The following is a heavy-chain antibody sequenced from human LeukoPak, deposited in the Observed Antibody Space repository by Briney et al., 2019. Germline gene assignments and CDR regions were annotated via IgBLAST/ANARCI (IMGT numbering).Heavy chain of an antibody. V-gene: IGHV3-33*01. J-gene: IGHJ1*01. D-gene: IGHD3-22*01. CDR1: GFTISNCG. CDR2: IWCDGSNK. Sequence: GGSLRLCCAAAGFTISNCGMHLGRQAPGKGLEWVAVIWCDGSNKYYADSVKGRFTISRDNSKNTLYLQMNSLRAEDTAVYYCARGDYYNSSGYSQYFQHWGQGNLVSVSS. CDR3: ARGDYYNSSGYSQYFQH.